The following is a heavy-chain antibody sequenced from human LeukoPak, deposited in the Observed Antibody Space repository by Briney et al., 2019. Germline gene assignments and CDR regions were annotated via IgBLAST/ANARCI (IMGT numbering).Heavy chain of an antibody. CDR3: ADIGGGGSNTR. CDR1: GFAVSDHY. CDR2: IRKKSDRYTT. J-gene: IGHJ1*01. D-gene: IGHD2-15*01. Sequence: GGSLRLSCVASGFAVSDHYLDWVRQAPGKGLEWVGLIRKKSDRYTTEYAASVKGRFTISRDDSTNSVYLQMSSLKSEDTAVYYCADIGGGGSNTRWGEGTVVTVSS. V-gene: IGHV3-72*01.